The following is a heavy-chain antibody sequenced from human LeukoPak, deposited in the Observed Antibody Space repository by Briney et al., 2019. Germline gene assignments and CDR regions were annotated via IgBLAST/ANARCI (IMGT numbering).Heavy chain of an antibody. CDR3: AKVIGLVDPFDY. Sequence: GGSLRLSCAVSGFTFSDYYMSWTRQAPGKGLEWVSYISSSGSTIYYADSVKGRFTISRDNAKNSLYLQMNSLRAEDTAVYYCAKVIGLVDPFDYWGQGTLVTVSS. CDR2: ISSSGSTI. CDR1: GFTFSDYY. D-gene: IGHD2-15*01. V-gene: IGHV3-11*01. J-gene: IGHJ4*02.